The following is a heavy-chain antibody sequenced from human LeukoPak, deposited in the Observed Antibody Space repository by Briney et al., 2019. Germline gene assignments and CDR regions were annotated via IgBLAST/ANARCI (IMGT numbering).Heavy chain of an antibody. CDR3: AKRVGGYYGSGSYPDY. V-gene: IGHV3-23*01. CDR2: ISGSGGST. J-gene: IGHJ4*02. CDR1: GFTFSSYA. D-gene: IGHD3-10*01. Sequence: GGSLRLSCAASGFTFSSYAMSWVRQAPGKGLEWVSAISGSGGSTYYADSVKGRFTISRDNSKNTLYLQMNSLRAEDTAVYYCAKRVGGYYGSGSYPDYWGQGTLVTVS.